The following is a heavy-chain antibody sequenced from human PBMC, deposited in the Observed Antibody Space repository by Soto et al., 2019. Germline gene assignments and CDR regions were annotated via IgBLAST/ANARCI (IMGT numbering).Heavy chain of an antibody. J-gene: IGHJ4*02. V-gene: IGHV3-74*03. Sequence: EVQLVESGGGVVQPGGSLRLSCAASGFTFSSYWMHWVRQAPGKGLVWVSRINSDGSSTTYADSVKGRFTISRDNAKNTVYLHMNSLSAEDTSVYCCARVETCSSTGGYSVFAYGGQGTLVTVSS. CDR1: GFTFSSYW. D-gene: IGHD2-2*01. CDR2: INSDGSST. CDR3: ARVETCSSTGGYSVFAY.